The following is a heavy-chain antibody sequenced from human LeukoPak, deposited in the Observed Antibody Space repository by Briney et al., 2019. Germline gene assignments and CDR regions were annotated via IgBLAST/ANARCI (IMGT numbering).Heavy chain of an antibody. CDR2: ISSSSNTI. CDR3: ARLRDDTPY. D-gene: IGHD3-22*01. Sequence: GGSLRLSCAASGFTFSSYNLNWVRQAPGKGLEWVSYISSSSNTIYYTDSVKGRLTLSRDNAKNSLYLQMSSLRAEDTAIYYCARLRDDTPYWGQGTLVTVSS. J-gene: IGHJ4*02. CDR1: GFTFSSYN. V-gene: IGHV3-48*01.